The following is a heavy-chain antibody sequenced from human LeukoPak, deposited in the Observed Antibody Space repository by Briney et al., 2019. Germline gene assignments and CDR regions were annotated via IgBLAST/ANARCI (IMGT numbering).Heavy chain of an antibody. V-gene: IGHV5-51*01. Sequence: GESLKISCKGSGYRFTSYWIGWVRQMPGKGLEWMGIIYPGDSDTRYSPSFQGQVTISADKSISTAYLQWSSLKASDTAMYYCASWEGYSSSWPYYFDSWGQGTLVTVSS. J-gene: IGHJ4*02. D-gene: IGHD6-13*01. CDR3: ASWEGYSSSWPYYFDS. CDR1: GYRFTSYW. CDR2: IYPGDSDT.